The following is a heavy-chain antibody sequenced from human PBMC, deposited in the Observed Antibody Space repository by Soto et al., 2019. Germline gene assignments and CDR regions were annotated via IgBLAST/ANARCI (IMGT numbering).Heavy chain of an antibody. D-gene: IGHD6-19*01. Sequence: ASVKVSCKASGYTFTSYGISWVRQAPGQGLGWMGWISAYNGNTNYAQKLQGRVTMTTDTSTSTAYMELRGLRSDDTAVYYCARDLSSGWYGGTYGAFDIWGQGTMVTVSS. CDR3: ARDLSSGWYGGTYGAFDI. CDR2: ISAYNGNT. V-gene: IGHV1-18*01. CDR1: GYTFTSYG. J-gene: IGHJ3*02.